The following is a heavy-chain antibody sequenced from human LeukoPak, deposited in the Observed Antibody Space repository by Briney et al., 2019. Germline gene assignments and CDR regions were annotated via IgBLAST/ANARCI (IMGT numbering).Heavy chain of an antibody. CDR2: INHSGRT. J-gene: IGHJ5*02. CDR3: ARLLESWFDP. V-gene: IGHV4-34*01. Sequence: SETLSLTCAVSGVSLNGYYWGWIRQTPGKGLEWIGEINHSGRTNYNPSLKSRVTISADTSKNQFSLKLSSVTAADTAVYYCARLLESWFDPWGQGTLVTVSS. D-gene: IGHD2/OR15-2a*01. CDR1: GVSLNGYY.